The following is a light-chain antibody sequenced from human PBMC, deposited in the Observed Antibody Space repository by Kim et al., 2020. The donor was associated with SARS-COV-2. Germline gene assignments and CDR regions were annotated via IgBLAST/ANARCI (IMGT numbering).Light chain of an antibody. CDR2: KNS. CDR1: NLQALY. J-gene: IGLJ3*02. V-gene: IGLV3-9*01. CDR3: QVWDSGTWV. Sequence: VVLGQTARLTCGGNNLQALYVHWYRQKPGQAPVLVMSKNSNRPSGIPERFSGSNSGNTATLTISAAQANDEADYYCQVWDSGTWVFGGGTQLTVL.